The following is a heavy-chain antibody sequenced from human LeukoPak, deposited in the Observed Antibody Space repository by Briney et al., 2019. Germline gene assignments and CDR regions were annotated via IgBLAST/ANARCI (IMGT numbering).Heavy chain of an antibody. Sequence: GRSLRLSCAASGFXFSGYGIHWVRQAPGKGPEWVAVISYDGNNKYYADSVKGRFTISRDNSKNTLYLQMNSLRAEDTAVFYCAKDSGSYYVLDYWGQGTLVTVSS. CDR1: GFXFSGYG. J-gene: IGHJ4*02. CDR2: ISYDGNNK. D-gene: IGHD1-26*01. V-gene: IGHV3-30*18. CDR3: AKDSGSYYVLDY.